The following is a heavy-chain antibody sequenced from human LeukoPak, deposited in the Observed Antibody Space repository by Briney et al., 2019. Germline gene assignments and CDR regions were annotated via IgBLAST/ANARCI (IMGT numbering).Heavy chain of an antibody. CDR1: GGSISSSSYY. J-gene: IGHJ4*02. D-gene: IGHD3-9*01. V-gene: IGHV4-39*01. CDR2: IYYSGST. Sequence: SETLSLTCTVSGGSISSSSYYWGWIRQPPGKGLEWIGSIYYSGSTYYNPSLKSRVTISVDTSKNQFSLKLSSVTAADTAVYYCARQRVYDILTGYGNPFDYRGQGTLVTVSS. CDR3: ARQRVYDILTGYGNPFDY.